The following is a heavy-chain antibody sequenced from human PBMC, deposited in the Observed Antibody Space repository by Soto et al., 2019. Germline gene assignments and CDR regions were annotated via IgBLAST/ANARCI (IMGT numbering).Heavy chain of an antibody. V-gene: IGHV1-69*01. CDR3: ARDDTLVPRYYYYYGMDV. J-gene: IGHJ6*02. CDR1: GGTFSSYA. Sequence: QVQLVQSGAEVKKPGSSVKVSCKASGGTFSSYAISWVRQAPGQGLEWMGGIIPIFGTANYAQKFQGRVKITADESTSTAYMELSSLRSEDTAVYYCARDDTLVPRYYYYYGMDVWGQGTTVTVSS. CDR2: IIPIFGTA. D-gene: IGHD6-6*01.